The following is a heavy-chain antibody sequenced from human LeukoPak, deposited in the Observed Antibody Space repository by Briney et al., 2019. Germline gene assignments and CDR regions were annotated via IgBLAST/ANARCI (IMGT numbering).Heavy chain of an antibody. D-gene: IGHD6-13*01. CDR2: ISSSSSYI. CDR1: GFTFSSYS. CDR3: ARYSSSSSVVA. V-gene: IGHV3-21*01. Sequence: GGSLRLSCAASGFTFSSYSMNWVRQAPGKGLEWVSSISSSSSYIYYADSVKGRFTISRDNAKNSLYLQVDSLRADDTAVYYCARYSSSSSVVALGRGALVTVSS. J-gene: IGHJ5*02.